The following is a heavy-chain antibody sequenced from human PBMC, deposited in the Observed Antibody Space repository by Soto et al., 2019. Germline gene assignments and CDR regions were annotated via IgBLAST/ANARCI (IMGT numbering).Heavy chain of an antibody. CDR1: GFTLSGYA. CDR3: ARRARPDFYYMDV. CDR2: ISSNGVGT. D-gene: IGHD6-6*01. Sequence: EVQLAESGGGLAQPGGSLRLSCAASGFTLSGYAMDWVRPAPGKGLEYVSGISSNGVGTYYANSVQGRFTICRDNSQNTVYLQMGSLRPEDMAVYYCARRARPDFYYMDVWRKGTTVTVS. V-gene: IGHV3-64*01. J-gene: IGHJ6*03.